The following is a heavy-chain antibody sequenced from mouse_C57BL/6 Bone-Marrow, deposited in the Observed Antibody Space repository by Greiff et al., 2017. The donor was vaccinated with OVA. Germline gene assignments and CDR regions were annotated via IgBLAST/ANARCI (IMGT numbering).Heavy chain of an antibody. CDR1: GFTFSSYA. J-gene: IGHJ3*01. D-gene: IGHD2-14*01. CDR3: TRVRRGFAY. CDR2: ISSGGDYF. Sequence: EVKLVESGEGLVKPGGSLKLSCAASGFTFSSYAMSWVRQTPETRLEWVAYISSGGDYFYYAAPVKGRFPLSRDNARNTLYLQMSSLKSEDTAMYYCTRVRRGFAYWGQGTLVTVSA. V-gene: IGHV5-9-1*02.